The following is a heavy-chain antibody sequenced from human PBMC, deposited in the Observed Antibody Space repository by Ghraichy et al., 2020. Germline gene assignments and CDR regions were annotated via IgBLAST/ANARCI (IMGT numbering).Heavy chain of an antibody. CDR3: ARLYDFWSGYLRDDDGGD. J-gene: IGHJ4*02. V-gene: IGHV4-39*01. D-gene: IGHD3-3*01. Sequence: SETLSLTCTVSGGSISSSSHYWGWIRQPPGKGLEWIGYISYSGSTSYSPSLKSRVTISVDTSKNQFSLKLSSVTAADTAVYYCARLYDFWSGYLRDDDGGDWGQGTLVTVSS. CDR2: ISYSGST. CDR1: GGSISSSSHY.